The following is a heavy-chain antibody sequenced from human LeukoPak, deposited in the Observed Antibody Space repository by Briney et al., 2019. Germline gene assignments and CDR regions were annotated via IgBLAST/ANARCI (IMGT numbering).Heavy chain of an antibody. J-gene: IGHJ6*02. CDR2: ISAYNGNT. CDR1: GGTFSSYA. D-gene: IGHD3-10*01. CDR3: ARDYGPEGYYYGMDV. Sequence: GASVKVSCKASGGTFSSYAISWVRQAPGQGLEWMGWISAYNGNTNYAQKLQGRVTMTTDTSTSTAYMELRSPRSDDTAVYYCARDYGPEGYYYGMDVWGQGTTVTVSS. V-gene: IGHV1-18*01.